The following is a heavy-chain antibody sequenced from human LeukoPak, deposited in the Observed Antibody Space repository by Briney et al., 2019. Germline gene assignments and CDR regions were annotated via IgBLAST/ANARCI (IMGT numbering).Heavy chain of an antibody. CDR2: IRRRAYGGTT. J-gene: IGHJ4*02. V-gene: IGHV3-49*04. CDR1: GLTFEDFA. D-gene: IGHD1-1*01. Sequence: GSLRLSCTVSGLTFEDFAMTWVRQAPGKGLEWVGFIRRRAYGGTTDYPASVKGRFTISIDDSKNIAFLQMNSLKTEDTAIYFCSRDSHGDDVYDYWGQGTLVTVSS. CDR3: SRDSHGDDVYDY.